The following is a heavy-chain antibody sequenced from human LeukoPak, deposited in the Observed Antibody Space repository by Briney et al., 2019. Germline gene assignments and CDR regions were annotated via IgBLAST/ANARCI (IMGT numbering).Heavy chain of an antibody. J-gene: IGHJ3*02. Sequence: EASVKVSCKASGYTFTSYNINWVRQATGQGLEWMGWMNPNSGDTGYAQKFQGRVTTTRDTSASTAYMELSSLRSEDTAVYYCARDGLPRYCSSTSCYRYAFDIWGQGTMVTDSS. CDR1: GYTFTSYN. CDR3: ARDGLPRYCSSTSCYRYAFDI. CDR2: MNPNSGDT. D-gene: IGHD2-2*01. V-gene: IGHV1-8*01.